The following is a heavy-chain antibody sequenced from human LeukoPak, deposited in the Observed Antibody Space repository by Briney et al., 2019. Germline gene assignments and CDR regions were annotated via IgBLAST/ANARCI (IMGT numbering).Heavy chain of an antibody. V-gene: IGHV3-23*01. CDR1: GFTFSSYA. Sequence: GGSLRLSCAASGFTFSSYAIGWVRQAPGKGLEWVSAISGSGGSTYYADSVKGRFTISRDNSKNTLYLQMNSLRAEDTAVYYCAKVGSRMVRGVINWFDPWGQGNLVTVSS. CDR2: ISGSGGST. D-gene: IGHD3-10*01. J-gene: IGHJ5*02. CDR3: AKVGSRMVRGVINWFDP.